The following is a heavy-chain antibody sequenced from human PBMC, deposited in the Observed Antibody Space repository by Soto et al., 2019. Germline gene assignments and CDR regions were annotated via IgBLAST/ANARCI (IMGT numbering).Heavy chain of an antibody. CDR2: IIPIFGTA. J-gene: IGHJ6*02. CDR1: GGTFSSYA. CDR3: ARDLSWGMDV. V-gene: IGHV1-69*13. Sequence: ASVKVSCKASGGTFSSYAISWVRQAPGQGLEWMGGIIPIFGTANYAQKFQGRVTITADESTSTAYMELSSLRSEDTAVYYCARDLSWGMDVWGQGTTVTVSS.